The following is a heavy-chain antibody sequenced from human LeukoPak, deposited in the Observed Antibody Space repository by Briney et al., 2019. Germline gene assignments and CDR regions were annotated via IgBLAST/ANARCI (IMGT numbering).Heavy chain of an antibody. CDR3: ARDPLRYSNSHWFDP. CDR1: GYTFSSYG. J-gene: IGHJ5*02. D-gene: IGHD4-11*01. V-gene: IGHV1-18*01. CDR2: ISAYNGNT. Sequence: GASVKVSCKASGYTFSSYGISWVRQAPGQGLEWMGWISAYNGNTNYAQKLQGRVTMTTDTSTSTAYMELRSLRSDDTAVYYCARDPLRYSNSHWFDPWGQGTLVTASS.